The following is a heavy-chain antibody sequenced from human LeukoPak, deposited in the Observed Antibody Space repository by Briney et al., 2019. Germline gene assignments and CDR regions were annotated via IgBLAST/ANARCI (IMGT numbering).Heavy chain of an antibody. V-gene: IGHV4-39*01. CDR1: GASISSGPYY. J-gene: IGHJ4*02. CDR2: MYYSGST. CDR3: ARVRATLTVVVTLFDS. D-gene: IGHD3-22*01. Sequence: PSETLSLTCTVSGASISSGPYYWGWIRQPPGKGLEWIGSMYYSGSTYYKPSLQSRVTISGDPSKNQFSVKLSSVTAADTAVYYCARVRATLTVVVTLFDSWGQGTLVTVSS.